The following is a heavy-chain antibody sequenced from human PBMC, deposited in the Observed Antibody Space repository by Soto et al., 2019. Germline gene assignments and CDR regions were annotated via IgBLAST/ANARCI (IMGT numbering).Heavy chain of an antibody. Sequence: QLLQSGGGLVQPGGSLTLSCAASGFTFGTTDMSWVRQAPGEGLEWVSTIDGSGGITYYADSVKGRFTISRDNSRKHVYLPINSLGGDDTGLYYCVKNSGWFNTWGQGALVTVSS. CDR1: GFTFGTTD. D-gene: IGHD3-10*01. V-gene: IGHV3-23*01. J-gene: IGHJ5*02. CDR2: IDGSGGIT. CDR3: VKNSGWFNT.